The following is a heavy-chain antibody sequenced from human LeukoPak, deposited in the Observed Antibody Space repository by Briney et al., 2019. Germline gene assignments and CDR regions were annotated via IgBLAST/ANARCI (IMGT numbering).Heavy chain of an antibody. CDR1: GGSFSAYY. Sequence: PETLSLACALYGGSFSAYYWSWIRPPPGKGLGWVGEINHSGSTNYNPSLKSRVTKSVDTSKNQFSLKLSSVTAADTAVYYCARDHRWRGPFDYWGQGTLVTVSS. CDR2: INHSGST. V-gene: IGHV4-34*01. CDR3: ARDHRWRGPFDY. D-gene: IGHD3-3*01. J-gene: IGHJ4*02.